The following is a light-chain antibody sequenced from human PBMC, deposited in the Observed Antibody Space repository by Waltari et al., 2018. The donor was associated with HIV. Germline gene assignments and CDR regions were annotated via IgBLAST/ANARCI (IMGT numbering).Light chain of an antibody. CDR1: QTISSY. V-gene: IGKV1-39*01. J-gene: IGKJ1*01. CDR2: AAS. CDR3: QQSYSTPWT. Sequence: DIQMTQSPSSLSASVGDRVTITCRASQTISSYLNWYQQKPENAPKLLIYAASSLQSGVPSRFSGSGSGTDFTLTISSRQPEDFATYYCQQSYSTPWTFGQGTKVEIK.